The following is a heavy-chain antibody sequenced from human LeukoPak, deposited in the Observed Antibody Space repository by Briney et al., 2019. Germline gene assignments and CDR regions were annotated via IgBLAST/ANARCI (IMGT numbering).Heavy chain of an antibody. CDR2: INHSGST. CDR1: GGSFSGYY. Sequence: SETLSLTCAVYGGSFSGYYWSWIRQPPGKGLEWIGEINHSGSTNYNPSLKSRVAISVDTSKNQSSLKLSSVTAADTAVYYCARGAAAGSSNWFDPWGQGTLVTVSS. J-gene: IGHJ5*02. CDR3: ARGAAAGSSNWFDP. D-gene: IGHD6-13*01. V-gene: IGHV4-34*01.